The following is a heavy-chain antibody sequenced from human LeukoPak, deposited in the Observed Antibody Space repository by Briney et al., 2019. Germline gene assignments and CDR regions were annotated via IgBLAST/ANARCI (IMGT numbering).Heavy chain of an antibody. D-gene: IGHD3-10*01. J-gene: IGHJ4*02. CDR1: GGSISSGDYY. Sequence: SETLSLTCTVSGGSISSGDYYWSWIRQPPGKGLEWIGYIYYSGSTYYNPSLKSRVTISVDTSKTQFSLKLSSVPAADTAVYYCARAITMVGGVIGFDYWGQGTLVTVSS. CDR2: IYYSGST. V-gene: IGHV4-30-4*01. CDR3: ARAITMVGGVIGFDY.